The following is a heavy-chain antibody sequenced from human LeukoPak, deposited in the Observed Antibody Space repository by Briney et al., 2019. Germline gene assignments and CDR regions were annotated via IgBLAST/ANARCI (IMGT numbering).Heavy chain of an antibody. CDR1: GGSISSSNYY. V-gene: IGHV4-39*01. J-gene: IGHJ4*02. D-gene: IGHD3-22*01. CDR2: TYYSGST. Sequence: SETLSLTCTVSGGSISSSNYYWGWLRQPPGKGLEWIGSTYYSGSTYYNPSLKSRVTISVDTSKHQFSLKLSSVTAADTAVYFCARQYYYDRGFFDYWGQGTLVTVSS. CDR3: ARQYYYDRGFFDY.